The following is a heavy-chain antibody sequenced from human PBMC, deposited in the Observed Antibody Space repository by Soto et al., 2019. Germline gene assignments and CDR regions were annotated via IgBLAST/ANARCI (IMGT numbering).Heavy chain of an antibody. CDR2: IYHSGST. D-gene: IGHD2-2*01. CDR3: ATISTGLGYYFDY. V-gene: IGHV4-4*02. CDR1: CGSISSSNW. Sequence: PSETLSLTCAVSCGSISSSNWWSWVRQPPGKGLEWIGEIYHSGSTNYNPSLKSRVTISVDKSKNQFSLKLSSVTAADTAVYYCATISTGLGYYFDYWGQGTLVTVSS. J-gene: IGHJ4*02.